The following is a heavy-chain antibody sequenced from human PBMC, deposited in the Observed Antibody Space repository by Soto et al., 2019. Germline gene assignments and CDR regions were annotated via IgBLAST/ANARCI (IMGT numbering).Heavy chain of an antibody. Sequence: EVELVETGGGLIQPGGSLRLSCAASGFTVSSNSMSWVRQAPGKGLEWVSLIYTDGGTYYGDSVKGRFTISRDTSKNTLSLQMTSLRADDTAVYYCARDNSMLGAPFHYWGQGTRVTVSS. V-gene: IGHV3-53*02. J-gene: IGHJ4*02. CDR2: IYTDGGT. CDR1: GFTVSSNS. CDR3: ARDNSMLGAPFHY. D-gene: IGHD3-16*01.